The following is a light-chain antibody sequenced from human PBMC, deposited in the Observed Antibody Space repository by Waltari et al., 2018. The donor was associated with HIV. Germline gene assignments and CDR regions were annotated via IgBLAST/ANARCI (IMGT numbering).Light chain of an antibody. V-gene: IGKV1-12*01. J-gene: IGKJ4*01. CDR2: RAS. CDR1: QPISSF. CDR3: QQAKNFPHT. Sequence: DIRMTQSPSSVSASVGDSVTITCRASQPISSFLAWYQHKPGRPPSLLVYRASILQTGVPSRFTGNGSAIDFALSIASLQPDDSGIYYCQQAKNFPHTFGGGTRVEI.